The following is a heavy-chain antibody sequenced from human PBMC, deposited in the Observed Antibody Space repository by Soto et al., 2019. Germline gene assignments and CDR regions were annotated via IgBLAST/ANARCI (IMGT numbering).Heavy chain of an antibody. CDR3: ARVVDTAMDYYFDY. V-gene: IGHV4-31*03. J-gene: IGHJ4*02. D-gene: IGHD5-18*01. CDR2: IYYSGST. CDR1: GGSISSGGYY. Sequence: QVQLQESGPGLVKPSQTLSLTCTVSGGSISSGGYYWSWIRQHPGKGLEWIGYIYYSGSTYYNPSSKSRVTXXVXRXXNQLSLKLSSVTAADPAVYYCARVVDTAMDYYFDYWGQGTLVTVSS.